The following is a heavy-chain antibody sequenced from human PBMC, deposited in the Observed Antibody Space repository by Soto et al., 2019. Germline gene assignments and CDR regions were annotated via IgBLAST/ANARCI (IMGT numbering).Heavy chain of an antibody. CDR2: IWYDGSNK. CDR1: GFTFSSYG. Sequence: GGSLRLSCAASGFTFSSYGMHWVRQAPGKGLEWVAVIWYDGSNKYYADSVKGRFTISRDNSKNTLYLQMNSLRAEDTAVYYCARVLLGCSSTSCYDYYYYYYMDVWGKGTTVTVSS. D-gene: IGHD2-2*01. J-gene: IGHJ6*03. V-gene: IGHV3-33*01. CDR3: ARVLLGCSSTSCYDYYYYYYMDV.